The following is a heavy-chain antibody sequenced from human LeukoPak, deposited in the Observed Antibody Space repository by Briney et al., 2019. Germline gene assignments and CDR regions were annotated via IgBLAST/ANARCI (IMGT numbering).Heavy chain of an antibody. CDR1: GGSFSGNY. CDR2: INHSGST. CDR3: ARGTGTPVYYQYGLDV. Sequence: NSSETLSLTCAVYGGSFSGNYWSWIRQPPGKGLEWIGEINHSGSTNCNPSLKSRVTISVDTSKNQFSLKLSSVTAADTAVYYCARGTGTPVYYQYGLDVWGQGTTVTVSS. D-gene: IGHD1-1*01. J-gene: IGHJ6*02. V-gene: IGHV4-34*01.